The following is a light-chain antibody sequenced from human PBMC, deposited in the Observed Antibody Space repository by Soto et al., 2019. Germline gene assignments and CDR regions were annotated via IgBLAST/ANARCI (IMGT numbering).Light chain of an antibody. J-gene: IGKJ1*01. CDR3: QQYGVSPRT. CDR2: GAS. V-gene: IGKV3-20*01. Sequence: EIVLTQSPATLSLSQGARATLSCRASQSVGNYLAWYQQKAGQAPRLLIYGASSRATGIPDRFSGSGSGTDFSLTISRLEPEDFAVYYCQQYGVSPRTFGQGTKVDI. CDR1: QSVGNY.